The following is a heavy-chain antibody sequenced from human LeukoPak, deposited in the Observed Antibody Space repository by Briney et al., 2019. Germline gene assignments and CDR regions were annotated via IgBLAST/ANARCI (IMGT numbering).Heavy chain of an antibody. CDR2: IYYSGST. D-gene: IGHD6-19*01. CDR1: GGSISSYY. V-gene: IGHV4-59*01. Sequence: SETLSLTCTVSGGSISSYYWSWIRQPPGKGLEWVGYIYYSGSTNYNPSLKSRVTISVDTSKNQFSLKLSSVTAADTAVYYCARLAVAVAGGDAFDIWDQGTMVTVSS. J-gene: IGHJ3*02. CDR3: ARLAVAVAGGDAFDI.